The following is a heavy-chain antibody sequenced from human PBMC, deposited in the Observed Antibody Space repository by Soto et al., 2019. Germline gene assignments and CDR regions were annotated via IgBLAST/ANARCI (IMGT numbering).Heavy chain of an antibody. Sequence: ASVKVSCKASGYTFTSYAMHWVRQAPGQRLEWMGWINAGNGNTKYSQKFQGRVTITRDTSASTAYMELSSLRSEDTAVYYCVEDREGYSYGSGYFDYWGQGTLVTVSS. D-gene: IGHD5-18*01. V-gene: IGHV1-3*01. CDR1: GYTFTSYA. CDR3: VEDREGYSYGSGYFDY. CDR2: INAGNGNT. J-gene: IGHJ4*02.